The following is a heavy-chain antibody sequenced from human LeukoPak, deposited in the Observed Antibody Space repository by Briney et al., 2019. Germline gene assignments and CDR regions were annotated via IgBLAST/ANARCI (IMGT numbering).Heavy chain of an antibody. Sequence: GGSLRLSCAASGFTFSSYAISWVRQAPGKGLEWVSAISGTGASTFYADSVNGRFTISRDNSKNTLYLQMNSLRAEDTALYYCAKGLGSSSGRWFDPWGQGTLVTVSS. CDR1: GFTFSSYA. V-gene: IGHV3-23*01. CDR3: AKGLGSSSGRWFDP. J-gene: IGHJ5*02. D-gene: IGHD6-6*01. CDR2: ISGTGAST.